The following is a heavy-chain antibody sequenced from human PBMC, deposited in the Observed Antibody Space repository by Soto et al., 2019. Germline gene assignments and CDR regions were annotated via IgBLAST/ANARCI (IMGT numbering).Heavy chain of an antibody. CDR3: ARDLWGYCGTDCYPLDV. CDR1: GGSISRYY. V-gene: IGHV4-59*01. J-gene: IGHJ6*01. Sequence: QVQLQESGPGLMKPSETLSLTCTVSGGSISRYYWSWIRQPPGKGLEWIGYMYNTGSTVYNPPFKSRVTISVDTFKNQFSLKLNSVTAADTAVYYCARDLWGYCGTDCYPLDVW. CDR2: MYNTGST. D-gene: IGHD2-21*02.